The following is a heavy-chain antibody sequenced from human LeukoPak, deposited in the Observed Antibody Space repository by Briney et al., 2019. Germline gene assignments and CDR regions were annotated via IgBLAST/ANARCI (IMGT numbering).Heavy chain of an antibody. D-gene: IGHD2-2*01. CDR1: GFTFSSYS. CDR3: ARLYCSSTSCLSPGFDP. Sequence: GGSLRLSCAASGFTFSSYSMNWVRQAPGKGLEWVSSISSSSSYIYYADSVKGRFTISRDNAKNSLYLQMNSLRAEDTAVYYCARLYCSSTSCLSPGFDPWGQGTLVTVPS. V-gene: IGHV3-21*01. J-gene: IGHJ5*02. CDR2: ISSSSSYI.